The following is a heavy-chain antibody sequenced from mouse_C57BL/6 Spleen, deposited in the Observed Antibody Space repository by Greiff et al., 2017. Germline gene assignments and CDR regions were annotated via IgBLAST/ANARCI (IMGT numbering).Heavy chain of an antibody. V-gene: IGHV1-80*01. D-gene: IGHD2-1*01. CDR3: AREGLYCGKGDAMDN. Sequence: QVQLQQSGAELVKPGASVKISCKASGYAFSSYWMNWVKQRPGKGLEWIGQIYPGDGDTNYNGKFKGKATLTADKSSSTAYMQLSRLTSEDSAVYFCAREGLYCGKGDAMDNWGQGTSVTVSS. J-gene: IGHJ4*01. CDR1: GYAFSSYW. CDR2: IYPGDGDT.